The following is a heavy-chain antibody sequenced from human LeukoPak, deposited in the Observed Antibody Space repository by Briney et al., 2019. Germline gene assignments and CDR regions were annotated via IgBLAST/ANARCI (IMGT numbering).Heavy chain of an antibody. Sequence: GGSLRLSCAASGFTFSSYSMNWVRQAPGKGLEWASSISSSSSYIYYADSVKGRFTISRDNAKNSLYLQMNSLRAEDTAVYYCARDAKLRYFDWSAKGDFDYWGQGTLVTVSS. J-gene: IGHJ4*02. CDR2: ISSSSSYI. V-gene: IGHV3-21*01. CDR3: ARDAKLRYFDWSAKGDFDY. D-gene: IGHD3-9*01. CDR1: GFTFSSYS.